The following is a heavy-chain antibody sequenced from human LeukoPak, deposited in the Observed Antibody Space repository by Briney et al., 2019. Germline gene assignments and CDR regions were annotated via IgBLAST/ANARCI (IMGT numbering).Heavy chain of an antibody. CDR2: INHSGST. V-gene: IGHV4-34*01. D-gene: IGHD6-25*01. CDR1: GGSFSGYY. CDR3: ARRGSAAADY. J-gene: IGHJ4*02. Sequence: SETLSLTCAVYGGSFSGYYWSWTRQPPGKGLEWIGEINHSGSTNYNPSLKSRVTISVDTSKNQFPLKLSSVTSADTAVYYCARRGSAAADYWGQGTLVTASS.